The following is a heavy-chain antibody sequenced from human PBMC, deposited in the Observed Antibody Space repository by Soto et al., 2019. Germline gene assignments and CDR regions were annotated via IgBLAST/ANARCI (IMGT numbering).Heavy chain of an antibody. D-gene: IGHD6-19*01. Sequence: PGGSLRLSCTASGFPFNNYYMTWVRQASGKGLEWVASIKEDGNEKYYADSVKGRFTISRDNAKNSMSLQMNSLGVEDTAVYFCTRGAGGWNYYYAMDAWGTGATVTVSS. J-gene: IGHJ6*04. V-gene: IGHV3-7*03. CDR2: IKEDGNEK. CDR1: GFPFNNYY. CDR3: TRGAGGWNYYYAMDA.